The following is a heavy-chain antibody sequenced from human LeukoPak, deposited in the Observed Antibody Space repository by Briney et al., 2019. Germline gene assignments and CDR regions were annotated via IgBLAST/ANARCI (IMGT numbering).Heavy chain of an antibody. J-gene: IGHJ4*02. Sequence: ASVKVSCKASGYTFTGYYMHWVRQAPGQGLEWMGWINPNSGGTNYAQKFQGRVTMTRDTSISTAYMELSRLRSDDTAVYYCARDHRSSTSCSIFDYWGQGTLVTVSS. CDR2: INPNSGGT. D-gene: IGHD2-2*01. V-gene: IGHV1-2*02. CDR3: ARDHRSSTSCSIFDY. CDR1: GYTFTGYY.